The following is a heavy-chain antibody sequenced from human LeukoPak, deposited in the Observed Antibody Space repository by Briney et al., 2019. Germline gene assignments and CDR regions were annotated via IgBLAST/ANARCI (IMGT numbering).Heavy chain of an antibody. V-gene: IGHV4-39*01. J-gene: IGHJ5*02. CDR1: GGSISSSSYY. CDR3: AGSESIAADLFDP. Sequence: SETLSLTCTVSGGSISSSSYYWGWLRQPPGKGLEWIVSIYYSGSTYYNPSLKSRVTISVDTSKNQFSLKLSSVTAADTAVYYCAGSESIAADLFDPWGQGTLVTVSS. CDR2: IYYSGST. D-gene: IGHD6-13*01.